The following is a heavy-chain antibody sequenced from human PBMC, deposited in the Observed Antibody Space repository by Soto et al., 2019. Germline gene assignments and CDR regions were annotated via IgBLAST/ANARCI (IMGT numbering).Heavy chain of an antibody. CDR2: IIPIFGTA. V-gene: IGHV1-69*13. CDR3: ASSPPIAAAGPEQDVNYYYGTDV. CDR1: GGTFSSYA. D-gene: IGHD6-13*01. Sequence: GASVKVSCKASGGTFSSYAISWVRQAPGQGLEWMGGIIPIFGTANYAQKIQGRVTITADESTSTAYMELSSLRSEDTAVYYCASSPPIAAAGPEQDVNYYYGTDVWGQGTTVTVSS. J-gene: IGHJ6*02.